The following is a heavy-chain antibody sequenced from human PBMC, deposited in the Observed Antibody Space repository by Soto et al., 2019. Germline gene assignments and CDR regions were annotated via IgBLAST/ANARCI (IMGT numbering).Heavy chain of an antibody. D-gene: IGHD3-10*01. Sequence: QVQLVQSGAEVKKPGASVKVSCKASGYTFTSYDINWVRQATGQGLEWMGWMNPNSGNTGYAQKFQGRVTMTRNTYISTAYMELSSLRSEVTAGYYCARNGPTMVRGVIISLFSGMYVWGRGNTVTVSS. J-gene: IGHJ6*02. CDR2: MNPNSGNT. CDR3: ARNGPTMVRGVIISLFSGMYV. V-gene: IGHV1-8*01. CDR1: GYTFTSYD.